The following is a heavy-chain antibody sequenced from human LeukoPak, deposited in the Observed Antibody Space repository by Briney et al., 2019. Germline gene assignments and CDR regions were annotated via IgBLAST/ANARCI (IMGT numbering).Heavy chain of an antibody. D-gene: IGHD4-11*01. J-gene: IGHJ5*02. CDR3: AREGRATVPTTPKSYSWFDP. CDR1: GFTFSSYA. V-gene: IGHV3-30-3*01. CDR2: ISYDGSNK. Sequence: GRSLRLSCAASGFTFSSYAMHWARQAPGKGLEWVAVISYDGSNKYYADSVKGRFTISRDNSKNTLYLQMNSLRAEDTAVYYCAREGRATVPTTPKSYSWFDPWGQGTLVTVSS.